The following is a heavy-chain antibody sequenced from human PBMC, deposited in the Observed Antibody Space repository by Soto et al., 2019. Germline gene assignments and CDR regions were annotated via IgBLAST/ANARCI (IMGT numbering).Heavy chain of an antibody. Sequence: QVQLVQSGAEVKKPGSSVKVSCKASGGTFSSYAISWVRQAPGQGLEWMGGIIPIFGTANYAQKFQGRVTITADESTSTAYMELSSLRSEDTAVYYWAKSHNSPNRQYNWFDPWGQGTLVTVSS. D-gene: IGHD1-20*01. CDR2: IIPIFGTA. CDR1: GGTFSSYA. J-gene: IGHJ5*02. V-gene: IGHV1-69*12. CDR3: AKSHNSPNRQYNWFDP.